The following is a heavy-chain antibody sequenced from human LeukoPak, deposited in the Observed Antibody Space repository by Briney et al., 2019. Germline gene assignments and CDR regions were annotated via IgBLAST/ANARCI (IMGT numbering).Heavy chain of an antibody. CDR1: GFTFSDSG. CDR2: IRSKANSYAT. V-gene: IGHV3-73*01. J-gene: IGHJ4*02. Sequence: GGSLRLSCAASGFTFSDSGMHWVRQASGKGLEWVGRIRSKANSYATAYAASVKGRFTISRDDSKNTAYLQMNSLKTEDTAVYYCAKVSGTLEWLLPNFDYWGQGTLVTVSS. D-gene: IGHD3-3*01. CDR3: AKVSGTLEWLLPNFDY.